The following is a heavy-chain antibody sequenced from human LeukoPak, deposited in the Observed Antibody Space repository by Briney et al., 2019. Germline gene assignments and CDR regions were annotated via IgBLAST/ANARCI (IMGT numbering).Heavy chain of an antibody. CDR3: ARKGGLGTYGIFDY. J-gene: IGHJ4*02. CDR1: AGTFSSYT. V-gene: IGHV1-69*02. CDR2: IIPILGEP. Sequence: SVKVSCKCAAGTFSSYTISWVRQGPGQGLELMGRIIPILGEPDYAQKFQGRVTITADMSTSTAYMELSSLRSEDTAVYYCARKGGLGTYGIFDYWGQGTLVTVSS. D-gene: IGHD3-10*01.